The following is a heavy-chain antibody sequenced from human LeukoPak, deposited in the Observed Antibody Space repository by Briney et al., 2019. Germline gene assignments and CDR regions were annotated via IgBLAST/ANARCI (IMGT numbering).Heavy chain of an antibody. CDR3: ARDGGYYDSSGYYANYYYYYYMDV. D-gene: IGHD3-22*01. Sequence: PSETLSLTCTVSGGSISSYYWSWIRQPPGKGLEWIGSIYHSGSTYYNPSLKSRVTISVDTSKNQFSLKLSSVTAADTAVYYCARDGGYYDSSGYYANYYYYYYMDVWGKGTTVTVSS. J-gene: IGHJ6*03. CDR1: GGSISSYY. CDR2: IYHSGST. V-gene: IGHV4-38-2*02.